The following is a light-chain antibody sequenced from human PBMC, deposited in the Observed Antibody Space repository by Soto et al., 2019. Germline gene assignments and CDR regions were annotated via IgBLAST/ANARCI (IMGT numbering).Light chain of an antibody. CDR1: SSDVGSYNL. Sequence: QSVLTPPASVSGSPGQSITISCTGTSSDVGSYNLVSWYQQHPGKAPKLMIYEGSKRPSGVSNRFSGSKSGNTASLTISGLQAEDEADYYCCSYAGSSTFVFGTGTRSPS. J-gene: IGLJ1*01. CDR3: CSYAGSSTFV. CDR2: EGS. V-gene: IGLV2-23*03.